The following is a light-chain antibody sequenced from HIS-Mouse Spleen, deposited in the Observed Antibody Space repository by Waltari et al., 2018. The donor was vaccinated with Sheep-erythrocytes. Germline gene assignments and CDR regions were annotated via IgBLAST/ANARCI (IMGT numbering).Light chain of an antibody. J-gene: IGLJ3*02. V-gene: IGLV2-23*01. CDR1: SSDVGRYNL. CDR2: EGR. Sequence: QSALTQPASVSGSPGQSITISCTGTSSDVGRYNLVSWYQQHPGKAPKLLIYEGRKPPSGVSNRFSGSKSGNTASLTISGLQAEDEADYYCCSYAGSSTWVFGGGTKLTVL. CDR3: CSYAGSSTWV.